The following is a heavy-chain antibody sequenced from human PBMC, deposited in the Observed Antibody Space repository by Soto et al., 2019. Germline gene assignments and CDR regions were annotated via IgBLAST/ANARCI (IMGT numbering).Heavy chain of an antibody. J-gene: IGHJ4*02. CDR3: ARDHVRQCYDEPHFDY. V-gene: IGHV1-69*08. D-gene: IGHD5-12*01. Sequence: QVQLVQSGAEVKKPGSSVKVSCKASGGTFSSYTISWVRQAPGQGLEWMGRIIPILGIANYAQKFQGRVTITADNSTSIAYMELSSLRSEDTAVYYCARDHVRQCYDEPHFDYWGQGTLVTVSS. CDR2: IIPILGIA. CDR1: GGTFSSYT.